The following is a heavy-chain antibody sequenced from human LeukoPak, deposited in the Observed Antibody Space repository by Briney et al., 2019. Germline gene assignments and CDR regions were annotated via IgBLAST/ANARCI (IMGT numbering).Heavy chain of an antibody. D-gene: IGHD6-13*01. V-gene: IGHV3-23*01. CDR1: GFTFSSYA. Sequence: GGSLRLSCAASGFTFSSYAMSRVRQAPGKGLEWVSAISGSGDSTYYGDSVKGRFTISRDNSKNTLYLQMNSLRAEDTAVYYCAKTRPLDSSSWSHGDYWGQGTLVTVSS. CDR3: AKTRPLDSSSWSHGDY. CDR2: ISGSGDST. J-gene: IGHJ4*02.